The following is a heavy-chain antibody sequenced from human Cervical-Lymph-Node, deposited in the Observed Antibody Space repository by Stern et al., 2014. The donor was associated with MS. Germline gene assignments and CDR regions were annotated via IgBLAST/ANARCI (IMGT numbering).Heavy chain of an antibody. V-gene: IGHV4-39*01. D-gene: IGHD5-24*01. CDR2: IYYSGTT. CDR3: ARLTGIIDS. J-gene: IGHJ4*02. Sequence: QVQLQESGPGLVKPSETLSLTCTVSGGSISRSTYYWGWIRQPPGKGLEWIGNIYYSGTTYYDPSLKSRVTIPVHAAPNQFSLKQNSVTAADTAVYYCARLTGIIDSWGQGTLVAVSS. CDR1: GGSISRSTYY.